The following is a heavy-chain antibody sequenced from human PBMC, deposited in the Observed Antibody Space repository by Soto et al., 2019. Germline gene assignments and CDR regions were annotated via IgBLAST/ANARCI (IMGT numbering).Heavy chain of an antibody. D-gene: IGHD5-12*01. CDR3: ARDGDGYNL. V-gene: IGHV4-59*01. CDR1: GGSISSYY. J-gene: IGHJ5*02. CDR2: IYYSGST. Sequence: LSLTCTVSGGSISSYYWSWIRQPPGKGLEWIGYIYYSGSTNYNPSLKSRVTISVDTSKNQFSLKLSSVTAADTAVYYCARDGDGYNLWGQGTLVTVSS.